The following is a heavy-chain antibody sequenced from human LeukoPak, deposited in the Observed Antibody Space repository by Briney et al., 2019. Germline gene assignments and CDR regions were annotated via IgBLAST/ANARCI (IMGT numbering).Heavy chain of an antibody. CDR3: ASNTGTVFDY. J-gene: IGHJ4*02. CDR1: GGSIGSYY. Sequence: ETLSLTCTVSGGSIGSYYWSWIRQPPGKGLEWIGYVYYSGSTEYNPSLRSRVTISLEMSKHQFSLNLTSVTAADTAVYYCASNTGTVFDYWGQGALVTVSS. V-gene: IGHV4-59*01. D-gene: IGHD7-27*01. CDR2: VYYSGST.